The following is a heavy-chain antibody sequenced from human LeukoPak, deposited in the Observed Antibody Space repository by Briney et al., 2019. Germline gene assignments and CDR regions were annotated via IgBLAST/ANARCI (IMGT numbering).Heavy chain of an antibody. J-gene: IGHJ4*02. CDR2: IVVGSGNT. D-gene: IGHD3-22*01. V-gene: IGHV1-58*01. CDR1: GFTFTSSA. CDR3: AADGGGRAYYYDSSGYPLSFDY. Sequence: SVKVSFKASGFTFTSSAVQWVRQARGQRLEWIGWIVVGSGNTNYAQKFQERVTITRDMSTSTAYMELSSLRSEDTVVYSCAADGGGRAYYYDSSGYPLSFDYWGQGTLVTVSS.